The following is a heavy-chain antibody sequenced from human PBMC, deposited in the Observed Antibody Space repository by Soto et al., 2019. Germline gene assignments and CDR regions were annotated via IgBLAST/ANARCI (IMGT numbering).Heavy chain of an antibody. CDR1: GFTFSTYS. V-gene: IGHV3-21*01. J-gene: IGHJ6*02. CDR3: AREYTAWPLAYGLDV. CDR2: ISSRSDI. Sequence: GSLRLSCVGSGFTFSTYSINWVRQAPGKGLEWVSSISSRSDIYYTDSVKGRFTISRDNAKNSVSLQMNSLRAEDTAVYYCAREYTAWPLAYGLDVWGQGTTVTVSS. D-gene: IGHD2-2*02.